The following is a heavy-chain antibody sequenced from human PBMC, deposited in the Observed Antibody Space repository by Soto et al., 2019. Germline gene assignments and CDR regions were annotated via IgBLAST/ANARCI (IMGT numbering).Heavy chain of an antibody. D-gene: IGHD2-15*01. CDR2: IYKSTTT. Sequence: SETLSLTCSVSGDSISTVDYFWAWIRQPPGQALEYIGYIYKSTTTYYNPSFESRVAISLDTSKSQFSLNVTSVTAANTAVYFCARGRYCLTGRCFPNWFDSWGQGTLVT. CDR3: ARGRYCLTGRCFPNWFDS. V-gene: IGHV4-30-4*01. J-gene: IGHJ5*01. CDR1: GDSISTVDYF.